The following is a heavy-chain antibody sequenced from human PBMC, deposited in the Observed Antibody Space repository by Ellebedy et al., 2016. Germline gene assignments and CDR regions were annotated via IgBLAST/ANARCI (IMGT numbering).Heavy chain of an antibody. CDR2: IKQDGSER. Sequence: GESLKISCVASGFTFSGYWMHWVRRAQGKGLEWVASIKQDGSERYYVDSVKGRFTISRDNAKNSLFLQMNSLRADDTAIYYCARDVGMAGFLVDSWGQGTLVTVSS. CDR3: ARDVGMAGFLVDS. D-gene: IGHD6-19*01. V-gene: IGHV3-7*03. J-gene: IGHJ4*02. CDR1: GFTFSGYW.